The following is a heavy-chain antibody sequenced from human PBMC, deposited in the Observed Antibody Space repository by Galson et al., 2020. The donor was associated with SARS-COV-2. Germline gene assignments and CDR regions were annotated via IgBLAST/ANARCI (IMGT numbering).Heavy chain of an antibody. CDR2: IYYSGST. J-gene: IGHJ5*02. Sequence: SETLSLTCTISGDTINSGGYYWTWIRPHPGKDLEWIGDIYYSGSTSYNPSHKSRVTISLDTSKTEFSLRLSSVTAADTAVYYGAWGREPYWSWTNCPRLDWFEPGGHGTRVTGSS. CDR1: GDTINSGGYY. D-gene: IGHD2-2*01. CDR3: AWGREPYWSWTNCPRLDWFEP. V-gene: IGHV4-31*03.